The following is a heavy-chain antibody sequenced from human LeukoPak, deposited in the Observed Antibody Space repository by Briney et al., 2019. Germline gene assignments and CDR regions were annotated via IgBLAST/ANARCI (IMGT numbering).Heavy chain of an antibody. V-gene: IGHV1-69*05. D-gene: IGHD3-22*01. J-gene: IGHJ4*02. CDR3: ARDLSHRYYHSTGYAFDY. CDR1: GGTFSSYA. CDR2: IIPIFGTA. Sequence: SVKVSCKASGGTFSSYAISWVRQAPGQGLEWMGGIIPIFGTANYAQKFQGRVTMTRDTSTSTVYMDLSSLRSEDTAVYYCARDLSHRYYHSTGYAFDYWGQGTLVTVSS.